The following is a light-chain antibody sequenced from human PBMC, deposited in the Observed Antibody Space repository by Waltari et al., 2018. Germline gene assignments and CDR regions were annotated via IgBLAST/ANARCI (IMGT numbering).Light chain of an antibody. J-gene: IGLJ2*01. V-gene: IGLV2-23*02. CDR3: CSHTGGSTFVI. CDR2: DVS. Sequence: QSALTQPASVSGSPGQSITISCTGSNSDIGTYTFVSWYQQHPDKAPKLMIYDVSKRPSGVSNRFSGSKSGNTASLTISGLQAEDEADYYCCSHTGGSTFVIFGGGTKLTVL. CDR1: NSDIGTYTF.